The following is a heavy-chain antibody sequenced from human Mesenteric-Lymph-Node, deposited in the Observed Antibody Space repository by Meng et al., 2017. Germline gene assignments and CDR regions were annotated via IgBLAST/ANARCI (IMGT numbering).Heavy chain of an antibody. J-gene: IGHJ4*02. CDR1: GYTFTSYY. D-gene: IGHD6-19*01. CDR2: INPSGGST. V-gene: IGHV1-46*01. CDR3: ARDLNPSMYSSGWYFDY. Sequence: ASVKVSCKASGYTFTSYYMHWVRQAPGQGLEWMGIINPSGGSTSYAQKFQGRVTMTRDTSTSTVYMELSSLRSEDTAVYYCARDLNPSMYSSGWYFDYWGQGTLVTVSS.